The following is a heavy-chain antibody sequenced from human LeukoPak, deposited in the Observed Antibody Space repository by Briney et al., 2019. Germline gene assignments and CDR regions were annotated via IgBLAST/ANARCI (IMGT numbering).Heavy chain of an antibody. CDR1: GYTFTGYY. V-gene: IGHV1-2*04. CDR3: AREGEPRSSSWGRFNWFDP. J-gene: IGHJ5*02. D-gene: IGHD6-13*01. CDR2: INPNSGGT. Sequence: VASVKVSCKASGYTFTGYYMHWVRQAPGQGLEWMGWINPNSGGTNYAQKFQGWVTMTRDTSISTAYMEVRRLRSDDTAVYYCAREGEPRSSSWGRFNWFDPWGQGTLVTVSS.